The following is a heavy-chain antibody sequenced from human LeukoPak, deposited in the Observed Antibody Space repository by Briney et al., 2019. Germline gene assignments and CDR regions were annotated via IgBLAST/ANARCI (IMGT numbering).Heavy chain of an antibody. CDR1: GFTFSSFA. V-gene: IGHV3-23*01. CDR3: AREGTYYDSSGYYVS. D-gene: IGHD3-22*01. Sequence: PGGSLRLSCAASGFTFSSFAMTWVRQAPGKGLEWGSVISGSGGKTYYADSVKGRITLSRDNSNRTLFLEMSSLRVEDTAVYYCAREGTYYDSSGYYVSWGQGTLVTVSA. CDR2: ISGSGGKT. J-gene: IGHJ5*02.